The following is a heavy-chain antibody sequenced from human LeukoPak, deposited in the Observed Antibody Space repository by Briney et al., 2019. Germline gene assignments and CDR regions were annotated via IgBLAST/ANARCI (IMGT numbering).Heavy chain of an antibody. CDR2: IYPGDSET. CDR3: ARGGDYYASSSYYGDYFDY. V-gene: IGHV5-51*01. D-gene: IGHD3-22*01. J-gene: IGHJ4*02. CDR1: GYSFSNYW. Sequence: GESLKISCKGSGYSFSNYWIGWVCQMPGKGLEWMGIIYPGDSETRYRPSFQGQVTISADKSINTVYLQWNSLKASDTAMYYCARGGDYYASSSYYGDYFDYWGQGTLVTVSS.